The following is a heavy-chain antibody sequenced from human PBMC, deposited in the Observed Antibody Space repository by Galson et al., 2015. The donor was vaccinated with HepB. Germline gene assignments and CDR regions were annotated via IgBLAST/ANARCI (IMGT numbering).Heavy chain of an antibody. D-gene: IGHD2-2*01. V-gene: IGHV3-15*05. CDR1: GFIFSDAW. CDR3: ARAGPGFYCSSTSCYWDY. Sequence: SLRLSCAASGFIFSDAWMSWVRQAPGKGLEWLGRIRSYRSGGATDYAAPVRGRFTISRDDSRKMWFLQMDSLRAEDTALYYCARAGPGFYCSSTSCYWDYWGQGTLVTVSS. J-gene: IGHJ4*02. CDR2: IRSYRSGGAT.